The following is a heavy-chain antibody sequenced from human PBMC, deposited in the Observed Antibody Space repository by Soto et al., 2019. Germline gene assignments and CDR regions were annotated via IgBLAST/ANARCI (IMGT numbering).Heavy chain of an antibody. V-gene: IGHV4-30-4*01. J-gene: IGHJ4*02. CDR2: IFYSGST. Sequence: SETLSLTCTVSGGSISSGDYYWSWIRQPPGKGLEWIGYIFYSGSTYYNPSLKSRITISVDTSKNQFSLKLSSVTAADTAVYYCASESYSYGLDYWGQGTLVTVSS. D-gene: IGHD5-18*01. CDR1: GGSISSGDYY. CDR3: ASESYSYGLDY.